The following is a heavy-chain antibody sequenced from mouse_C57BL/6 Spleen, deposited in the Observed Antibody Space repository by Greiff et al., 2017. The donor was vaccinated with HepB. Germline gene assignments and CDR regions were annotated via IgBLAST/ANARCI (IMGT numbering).Heavy chain of an antibody. J-gene: IGHJ4*01. CDR3: ARQGYDGFPHYYAMDY. CDR1: GFTFSSYT. V-gene: IGHV5-9*01. CDR2: ISGGGGNT. Sequence: EVMLVESGGGLVKPGGSLKLSCAASGFTFSSYTMSWVRQTPEKRLEWVATISGGGGNTYYPDSVKGRFPISRDNAKNTLYLQMSSLRSEDTALYYCARQGYDGFPHYYAMDYWGQGTSVTVSS. D-gene: IGHD2-14*01.